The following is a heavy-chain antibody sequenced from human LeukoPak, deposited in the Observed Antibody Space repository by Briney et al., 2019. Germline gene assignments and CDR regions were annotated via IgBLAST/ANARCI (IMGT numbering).Heavy chain of an antibody. CDR2: INTDGSST. CDR1: GFTFSSCW. Sequence: GGSLRLSCTASGFTFSSCWMHWVRQAPGKGLVWVSRINTDGSSTRYADSVKGRFTISRDNAKNTLYLQVNNLRAEDTAVYYCARESGYCSATSCYRPEDYWGQGTLVTVSS. CDR3: ARESGYCSATSCYRPEDY. J-gene: IGHJ4*02. D-gene: IGHD2-2*01. V-gene: IGHV3-74*01.